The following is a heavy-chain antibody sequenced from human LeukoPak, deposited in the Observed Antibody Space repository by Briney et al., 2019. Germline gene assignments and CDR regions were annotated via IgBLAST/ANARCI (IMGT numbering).Heavy chain of an antibody. CDR2: IKSNADGGSP. CDR3: TTFYHEYSPY. Sequence: GGSLRLSCAASGFSFMNAWMIWVRQAPGKGLEWVGRIKSNADGGSPDYAAPARGRFTISRDDSKNTLYLQMNSLKTEDTAVYYCTTFYHEYSPYWGRGTLVTVSS. CDR1: GFSFMNAW. D-gene: IGHD2/OR15-2a*01. V-gene: IGHV3-15*01. J-gene: IGHJ4*02.